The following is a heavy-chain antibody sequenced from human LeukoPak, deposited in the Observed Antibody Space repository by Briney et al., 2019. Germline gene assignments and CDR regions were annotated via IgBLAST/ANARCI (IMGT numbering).Heavy chain of an antibody. V-gene: IGHV1-69*13. D-gene: IGHD3-22*01. CDR3: ARVIGAAFDI. CDR2: IIPIFGTA. J-gene: IGHJ3*02. CDR1: GGTFSSYA. Sequence: ASVKVFCKASGGTFSSYAISWVRQAPGQGLEWMGGIIPIFGTANYAQKFQGRVTITADESTSTAYMELSSLRSEDTAVYYCARVIGAAFDIWGQGTMVTVSS.